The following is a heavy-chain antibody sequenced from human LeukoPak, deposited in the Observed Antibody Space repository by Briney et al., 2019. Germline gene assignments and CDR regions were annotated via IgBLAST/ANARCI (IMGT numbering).Heavy chain of an antibody. CDR1: GFSVSSNY. D-gene: IGHD6-6*01. Sequence: PGGSLRLSCAASGFSVSSNYMSWVRQAPGKGLEWVSVIYSGGTTYYADSVKGRFTISRDTPKNTLYLQMNSLRAEDTAVYYCATFGGSSSSDYFDYWGQGTLVTVSS. CDR3: ATFGGSSSSDYFDY. V-gene: IGHV3-53*01. CDR2: IYSGGTT. J-gene: IGHJ4*02.